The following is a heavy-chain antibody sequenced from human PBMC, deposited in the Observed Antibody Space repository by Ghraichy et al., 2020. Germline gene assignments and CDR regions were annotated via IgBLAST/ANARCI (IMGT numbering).Heavy chain of an antibody. CDR2: INHSGST. CDR3: ARGPHNYGMDV. J-gene: IGHJ6*02. CDR1: GGSFSGYY. V-gene: IGHV4-34*01. Sequence: SDTLSLTCAVYGGSFSGYYWSWIRQPPGKGLEWIGEINHSGSTNYNPSLKSRVTVSVDTSMNQFSLKLSSVTAADTAVYYCARGPHNYGMDVWGQGTTVTVSS.